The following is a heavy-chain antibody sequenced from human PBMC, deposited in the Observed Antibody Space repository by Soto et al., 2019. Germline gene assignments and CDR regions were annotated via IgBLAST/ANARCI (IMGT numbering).Heavy chain of an antibody. J-gene: IGHJ4*02. CDR1: GYTFTNYA. CDR3: ARMNVYGSGSYSFDY. CDR2: INAAIGNT. D-gene: IGHD3-10*01. V-gene: IGHV1-3*01. Sequence: QVQLVQSGAEVKKPGASVKVSCKASGYTFTNYAMHWVRQAPGQRLEWMGWINAAIGNTKYSQKFQGSVTITRYTSANTAYMELSSLRSEDTAVYYCARMNVYGSGSYSFDYWGQGTLVTVSS.